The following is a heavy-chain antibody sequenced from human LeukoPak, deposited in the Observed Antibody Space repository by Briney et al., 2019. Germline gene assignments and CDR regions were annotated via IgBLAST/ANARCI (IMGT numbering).Heavy chain of an antibody. CDR3: ARQEQQLIYNWFDP. J-gene: IGHJ5*02. CDR1: GYTFTTYG. Sequence: GASVKVSCKASGYTFTTYGITWVRQAPGQGLEWMGWISAYNGNTNYAQKLQGRVTMTTDTSTSTGYMELRSLRSDDTAVYYCARQEQQLIYNWFDPWGQGTLVTVSS. V-gene: IGHV1-18*01. D-gene: IGHD6-13*01. CDR2: ISAYNGNT.